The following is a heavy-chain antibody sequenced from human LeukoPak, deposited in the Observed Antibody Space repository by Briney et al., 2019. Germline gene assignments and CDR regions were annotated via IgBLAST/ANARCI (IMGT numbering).Heavy chain of an antibody. V-gene: IGHV3-30*18. D-gene: IGHD2-2*01. J-gene: IGHJ6*02. CDR1: GFTFSSYG. CDR3: AKFVVPAAVEATYYYYGMDV. Sequence: GGSLRLSCAASGFTFSSYGMHWVRQAPGKGLEWVAVISYDGSNKYYADSVKGRFTISRDNSKNTLYLQMNSLRAEDTAVYYCAKFVVPAAVEATYYYYGMDVWGQGTTVTVFS. CDR2: ISYDGSNK.